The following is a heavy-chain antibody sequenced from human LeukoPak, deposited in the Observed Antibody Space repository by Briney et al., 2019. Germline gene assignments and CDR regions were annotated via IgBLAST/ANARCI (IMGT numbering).Heavy chain of an antibody. J-gene: IGHJ3*02. Sequence: GGSLRLSCAASEFTFSSYWMSWVRQAPGKGLEWVANIKQDGSEKYYVDSVKGRFTISRDNAKNSLYLQMNSLRVEDTAVYYCAIPDRRYGDAFDIWGQGTMVTVSS. D-gene: IGHD3-9*01. CDR3: AIPDRRYGDAFDI. CDR1: EFTFSSYW. V-gene: IGHV3-7*01. CDR2: IKQDGSEK.